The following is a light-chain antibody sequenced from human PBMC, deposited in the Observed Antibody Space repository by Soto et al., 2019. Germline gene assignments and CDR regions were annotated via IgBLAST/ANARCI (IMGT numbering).Light chain of an antibody. CDR2: GAS. V-gene: IGKV3-15*01. Sequence: EFVLTQSPGTLSLSPGERATLSCRASQTVRNNYLAWYQQKPGQAPRLLIYGASTRATGIPVRFSGSGSETEFTLTISSLQSEDFAVYYCQQYNNWPPWTFGQGTKVDIK. CDR1: QTVRNN. J-gene: IGKJ1*01. CDR3: QQYNNWPPWT.